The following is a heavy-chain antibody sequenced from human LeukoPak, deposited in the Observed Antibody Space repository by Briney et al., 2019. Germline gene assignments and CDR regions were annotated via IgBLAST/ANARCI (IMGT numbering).Heavy chain of an antibody. D-gene: IGHD2-15*01. Sequence: GGSLRLSCAAPGFTFSSYWMSWVRQAPGKGLEWVANIKQDGSEKYYVDSVKGRFTISRDNAKNSLYLQMNSLRAEDTAAYYCASWEVVVVAATNWDYGMDVWGQGTTVTVSS. V-gene: IGHV3-7*01. CDR1: GFTFSSYW. CDR3: ASWEVVVVAATNWDYGMDV. CDR2: IKQDGSEK. J-gene: IGHJ6*02.